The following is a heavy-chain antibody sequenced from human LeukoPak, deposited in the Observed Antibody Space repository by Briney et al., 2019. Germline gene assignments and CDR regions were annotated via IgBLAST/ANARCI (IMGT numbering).Heavy chain of an antibody. CDR2: ISGSGGST. V-gene: IGHV3-23*01. Sequence: GGSLRLSCAASGFTFSSYAMSWVRQAPGKGLEWVSAISGSGGSTYYADSVKGRFTISRDNSKNTLYLQMNSLRAEDTAVYYCARDSVSSWLRAYDILTGPFDYWGQGTLVTVSS. D-gene: IGHD3-9*01. CDR1: GFTFSSYA. CDR3: ARDSVSSWLRAYDILTGPFDY. J-gene: IGHJ4*02.